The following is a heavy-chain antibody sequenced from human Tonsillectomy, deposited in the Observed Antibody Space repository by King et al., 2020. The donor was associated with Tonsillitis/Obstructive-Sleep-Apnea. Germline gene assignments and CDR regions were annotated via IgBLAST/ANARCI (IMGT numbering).Heavy chain of an antibody. J-gene: IGHJ2*01. CDR3: ARDGSWYGNVDL. D-gene: IGHD6-13*01. CDR1: GGSISSYY. Sequence: QLQESGPGLVKPSETLSLTCTVSGGSISSYYWSWIRQPPGKGLEWIGYIYYSGSTNYNPSLKSRVTISVDTSKNQFSLKLSSVTAADTAVYYCARDGSWYGNVDLWGRGTLVTVSS. V-gene: IGHV4-59*01. CDR2: IYYSGST.